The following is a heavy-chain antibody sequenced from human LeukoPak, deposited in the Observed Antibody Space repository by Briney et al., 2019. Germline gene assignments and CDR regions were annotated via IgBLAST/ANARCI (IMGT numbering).Heavy chain of an antibody. Sequence: PGGSLRLSCAHSGFTFISYWMSWFRQLPGKGLEWLGNIKTDGSEKYYLDSVRGRFTISRDNAKNSLFLQMNSLRGEDTAVYYCTRDYVWGTYDPDYWGQGTLVTVTS. CDR2: IKTDGSEK. CDR1: GFTFISYW. J-gene: IGHJ4*02. D-gene: IGHD3-16*01. CDR3: TRDYVWGTYDPDY. V-gene: IGHV3-7*01.